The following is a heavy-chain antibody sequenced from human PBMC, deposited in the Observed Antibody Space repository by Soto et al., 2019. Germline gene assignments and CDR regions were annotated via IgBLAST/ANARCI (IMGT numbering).Heavy chain of an antibody. J-gene: IGHJ4*02. Sequence: EVQLVESGGGLVQPGGSLRLSCAASGFTVSSNYMSWVRQAPGKGLEWVSVIYSGGSTYYADSVKGRFTISRDYSKNTLYLQMNSLRAEDTAVYYCARDDYGDYGLDYWGQGTLVTVSS. CDR1: GFTVSSNY. V-gene: IGHV3-66*01. CDR3: ARDDYGDYGLDY. CDR2: IYSGGST. D-gene: IGHD4-17*01.